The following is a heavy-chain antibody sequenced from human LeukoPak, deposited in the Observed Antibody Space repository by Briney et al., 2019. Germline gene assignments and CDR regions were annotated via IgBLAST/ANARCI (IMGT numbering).Heavy chain of an antibody. J-gene: IGHJ4*02. D-gene: IGHD5-12*01. CDR2: IYYRGTT. Sequence: PSETLSLTCTVSGDSIDSYYWSWIRQPPGKGLEWIGYIYYRGTTSYNPLKSRVTISVDTSKNQFSLKLNSVTAADTAVYYCARLPRYGGYDHFDYWGQGILVIVSS. CDR1: GDSIDSYY. V-gene: IGHV4-59*12. CDR3: ARLPRYGGYDHFDY.